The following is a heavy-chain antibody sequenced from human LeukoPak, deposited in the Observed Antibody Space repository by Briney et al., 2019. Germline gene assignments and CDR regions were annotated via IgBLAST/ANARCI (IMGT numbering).Heavy chain of an antibody. CDR1: GYTFTNYW. J-gene: IGHJ4*02. CDR3: ARQDYVSGTYVPFRQ. CDR2: TYPGDSDT. V-gene: IGHV5-51*01. D-gene: IGHD3-10*01. Sequence: GESLKISCKGFGYTFTNYWIGWVRQMPGKGLERMGITYPGDSDTRYSPSFQGQVTISADKSINTAYLQWSSLKASDTAMCYCARQDYVSGTYVPFRQWGQGTLVTVSS.